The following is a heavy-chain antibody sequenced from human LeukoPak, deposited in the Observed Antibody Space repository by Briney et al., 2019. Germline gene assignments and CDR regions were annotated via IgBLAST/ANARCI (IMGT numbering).Heavy chain of an antibody. CDR2: IYYSGST. Sequence: SQTLSLTCTVSGGSISSGGYYWSWIRQHPGKGLEWIGYIYYSGSTYYNPSLKSRVTISVDTSKNQFSLKLSSVTAADTAVYYCARGTNSYYDILHGMDVWGQGTTVTVSS. D-gene: IGHD3-9*01. V-gene: IGHV4-31*03. CDR1: GGSISSGGYY. CDR3: ARGTNSYYDILHGMDV. J-gene: IGHJ6*02.